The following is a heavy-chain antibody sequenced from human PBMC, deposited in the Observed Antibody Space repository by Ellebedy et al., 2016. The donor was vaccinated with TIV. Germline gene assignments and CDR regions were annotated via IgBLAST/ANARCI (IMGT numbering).Heavy chain of an antibody. V-gene: IGHV4-59*01. D-gene: IGHD3-10*01. CDR2: VYYSGST. Sequence: MPGGSLRLSCTVSGGSIGAYYWSWIRQPPGKGLEWIGYVYYSGSTNYSPSPKSRVTISVDTSKNQFSLKLSSVTAADTAVYYCARDTADYYYGSGSYYKWFDPWGQGTLVTVSS. J-gene: IGHJ5*02. CDR1: GGSIGAYY. CDR3: ARDTADYYYGSGSYYKWFDP.